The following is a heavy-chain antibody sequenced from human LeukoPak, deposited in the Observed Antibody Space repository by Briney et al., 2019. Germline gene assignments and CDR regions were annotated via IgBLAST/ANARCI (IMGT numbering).Heavy chain of an antibody. Sequence: GGSLRLSCAASGFTVSRNYMSWVRQAPGKGLEWVSVIYSGVTPYYPDSVKGQFTISRDNSKNTLYLQMNSLRAEDTAMYYCARTFRDYGDHAFDYWGQGTMVTVSS. CDR2: IYSGVTP. D-gene: IGHD4-17*01. CDR1: GFTVSRNY. CDR3: ARTFRDYGDHAFDY. V-gene: IGHV3-53*01. J-gene: IGHJ4*02.